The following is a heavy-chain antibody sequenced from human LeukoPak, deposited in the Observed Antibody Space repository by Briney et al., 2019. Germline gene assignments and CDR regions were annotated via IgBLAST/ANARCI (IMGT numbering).Heavy chain of an antibody. Sequence: GGSLRLSCAASGFTFNNAWMSWVRQAPGKGLEWVAVISYDGSNKYYADSVKGRFTISRDNSQNTLFLQMKRLRTDDTALYYCAKAITMPANFWGQGTLVSVSS. D-gene: IGHD1-14*01. CDR3: AKAITMPANF. J-gene: IGHJ4*02. CDR1: GFTFNNAW. V-gene: IGHV3-30*18. CDR2: ISYDGSNK.